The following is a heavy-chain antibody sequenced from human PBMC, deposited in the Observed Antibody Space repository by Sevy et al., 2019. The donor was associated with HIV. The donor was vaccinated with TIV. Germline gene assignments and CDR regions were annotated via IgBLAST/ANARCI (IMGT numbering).Heavy chain of an antibody. Sequence: GGSLRLSCAASGFTFSTHDMHWVRQAPGKGLEWVALISYDGSSQFYAGSVKGRFTLSRDISKNTLYLEMNSLRVEDTAVYFCARDAGYSTGWYAGYWGQGTLVTVSS. V-gene: IGHV3-30-3*01. CDR3: ARDAGYSTGWYAGY. J-gene: IGHJ4*02. CDR2: ISYDGSSQ. CDR1: GFTFSTHD. D-gene: IGHD6-19*01.